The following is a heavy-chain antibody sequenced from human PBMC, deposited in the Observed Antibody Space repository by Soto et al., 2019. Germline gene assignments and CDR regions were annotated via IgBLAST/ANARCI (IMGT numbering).Heavy chain of an antibody. J-gene: IGHJ4*02. CDR3: AKDLAAAGTWGPGVDY. V-gene: IGHV3-30*18. D-gene: IGHD6-13*01. CDR1: GSTFSSYG. Sequence: QVQLVESGGGVVQPGRSLRLSCAASGSTFSSYGMHWVRQAPGKGLEWVAVISYDGSNKYYADSVKGRFTISRDNSKNTLYLQMNSLRAEDTAVYYCAKDLAAAGTWGPGVDYWGQGTLVTVSS. CDR2: ISYDGSNK.